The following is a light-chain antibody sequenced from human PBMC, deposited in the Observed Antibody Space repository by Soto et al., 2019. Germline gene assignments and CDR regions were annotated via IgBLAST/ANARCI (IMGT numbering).Light chain of an antibody. CDR1: QSVSGSY. V-gene: IGKV3-20*01. CDR3: QQYGSSPPYT. J-gene: IGKJ2*01. CDR2: GSS. Sequence: EIVXTXXXXXLSLSPGERATLSCRASQSVSGSYLAWYQQKPGQSPRLLIYGSSDRATGIPDRFSGSGSGTDFTLTISRVEPEDFAVYYCQQYGSSPPYTFGQGTKLEIK.